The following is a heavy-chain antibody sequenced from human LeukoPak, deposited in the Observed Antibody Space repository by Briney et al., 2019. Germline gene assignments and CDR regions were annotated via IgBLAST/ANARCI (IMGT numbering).Heavy chain of an antibody. V-gene: IGHV1-69*13. D-gene: IGHD3-22*01. CDR1: GGTFGSYA. Sequence: ASVKVSCKASGGTFGSYAISWVRQAPGQGLEWMGGIIPIFGTANYAQKFQGRVTITADESASTAYMELSSLRSEDTAVYYCASGYYYDSSGYAPDYWGQGTLVTVSS. J-gene: IGHJ4*02. CDR2: IIPIFGTA. CDR3: ASGYYYDSSGYAPDY.